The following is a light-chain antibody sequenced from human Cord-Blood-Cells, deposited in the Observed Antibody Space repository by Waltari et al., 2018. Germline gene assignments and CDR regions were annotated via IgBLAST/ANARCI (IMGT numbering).Light chain of an antibody. Sequence: NFMLTQPHSVSESPGKTVTISCTRSSGSIASTYVQWYQKRPGSAPTTVIYDDNHGPSGVPDRFSGSIDSSSNSASLTISGLKTEDEADYYCQSYDSSREVFGGGTKLTVL. CDR3: QSYDSSREV. V-gene: IGLV6-57*03. CDR2: DDN. J-gene: IGLJ3*02. CDR1: SGSIASTY.